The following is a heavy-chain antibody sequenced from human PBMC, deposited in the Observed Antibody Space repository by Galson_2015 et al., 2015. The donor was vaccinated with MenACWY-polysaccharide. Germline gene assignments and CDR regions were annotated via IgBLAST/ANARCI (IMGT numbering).Heavy chain of an antibody. CDR3: ARGAGRFPDNYCLDY. J-gene: IGHJ4*02. D-gene: IGHD3-3*01. CDR1: GFTFSGNW. Sequence: SLRLSCAASGFTFSGNWMHWVRHAPGKGLVWVSRNNSDGRSTSYADSVKGRFPTSRDNAKNTLYLQSNSLSAEDTAVYYCARGAGRFPDNYCLDYWGQGTLVPLSS. CDR2: NNSDGRST. V-gene: IGHV3-74*01.